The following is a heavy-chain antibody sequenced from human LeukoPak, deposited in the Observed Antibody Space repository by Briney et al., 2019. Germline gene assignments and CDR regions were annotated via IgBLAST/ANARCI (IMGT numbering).Heavy chain of an antibody. J-gene: IGHJ4*02. CDR3: AKGGWRREYYFDY. V-gene: IGHV3-30*18. Sequence: GGSLRLSCAASGFTFNSYGMHWVRQAPGRGLEWVAVISYDGSNKYYADYVKGRFTISRDNSKNTLYLQMNSLRAEDTAVYYCAKGGWRREYYFDYWGQGTLVTVSS. CDR2: ISYDGSNK. CDR1: GFTFNSYG. D-gene: IGHD3-10*01.